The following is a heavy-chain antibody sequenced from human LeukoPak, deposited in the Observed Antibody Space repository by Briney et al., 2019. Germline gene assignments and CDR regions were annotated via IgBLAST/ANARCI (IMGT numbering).Heavy chain of an antibody. Sequence: GASVKVSCKASGYTFTSYGISWVRQAPGQGLEWMGWISAYNGNTNYAQKLQGRVTMTTDTSTSTAYMELRSLRSDDTAVYYCARFVSYPPWLRFRPAQPFDYWGQGTLVTVSS. J-gene: IGHJ4*02. CDR2: ISAYNGNT. CDR3: ARFVSYPPWLRFRPAQPFDY. D-gene: IGHD5-12*01. CDR1: GYTFTSYG. V-gene: IGHV1-18*01.